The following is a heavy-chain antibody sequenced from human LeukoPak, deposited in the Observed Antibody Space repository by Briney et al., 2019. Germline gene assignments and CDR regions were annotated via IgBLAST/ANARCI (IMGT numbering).Heavy chain of an antibody. CDR3: AKDGPPGAFDY. J-gene: IGHJ4*02. CDR1: GFTVSSYG. V-gene: IGHV3-30*18. Sequence: GGSLRLSCAASGFTVSSYGMHWVRQAPGKGLEWVAVISYDGSNKYYADSVKGRFTISRDNSKNTLYLQMNSLRAEDTAVYYCAKDGPPGAFDYWGQGTLVTVCS. D-gene: IGHD3-10*01. CDR2: ISYDGSNK.